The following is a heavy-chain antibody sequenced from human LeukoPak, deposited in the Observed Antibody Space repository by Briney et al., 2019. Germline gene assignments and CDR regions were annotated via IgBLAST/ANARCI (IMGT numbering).Heavy chain of an antibody. D-gene: IGHD4-17*01. CDR1: GYTLTEVS. V-gene: IGHV1-24*01. Sequence: ASVKVSCKISGYTLTEVSMHWVRQAPGKGLEWMGGFDPADGEPIYAQKFQGRVTMSEDTCTDTAYMDLSSLRSEDTAVYYCATEVVGYGDVHYFDSWGQGTLVTVSS. CDR2: FDPADGEP. CDR3: ATEVVGYGDVHYFDS. J-gene: IGHJ4*02.